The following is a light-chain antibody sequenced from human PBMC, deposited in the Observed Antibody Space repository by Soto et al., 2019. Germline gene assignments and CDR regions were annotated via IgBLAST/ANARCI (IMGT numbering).Light chain of an antibody. CDR2: EVT. CDR3: ASLTTTNFV. CDR1: SSDVGAYNL. J-gene: IGLJ1*01. V-gene: IGLV2-14*01. Sequence: QSVRTQPASVSGSPGQSITISCTGTSSDVGAYNLVSWYQHLPDKAPKLIISEVTNRPSGVSDRFSGSKSGNTASLTISGLQAEDEADYYCASLTTTNFVFGSGTKVTVL.